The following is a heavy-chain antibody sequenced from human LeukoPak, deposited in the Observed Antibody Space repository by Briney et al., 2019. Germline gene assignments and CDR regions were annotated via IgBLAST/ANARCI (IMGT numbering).Heavy chain of an antibody. CDR1: GGSFSGYY. V-gene: IGHV4-34*01. D-gene: IGHD2-15*01. Sequence: SETLSLTCAVYGGSFSGYYWSWIRQPPGKGLEWIGEINHSGSTNYNPSLKSRVTISVDTSKNQFSLKLSSVTAADTAVYYCARAPNCSGGSCYHDYWGQGTLVTVSS. J-gene: IGHJ4*02. CDR3: ARAPNCSGGSCYHDY. CDR2: INHSGST.